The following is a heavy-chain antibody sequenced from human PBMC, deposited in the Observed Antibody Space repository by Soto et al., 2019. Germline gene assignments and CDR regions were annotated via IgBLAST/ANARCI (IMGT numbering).Heavy chain of an antibody. CDR3: ARDGGYCSGGSCPGGSWFDP. D-gene: IGHD2-15*01. CDR2: IYYSGST. Sequence: LSLTCTVSGGSISSHYWSWIRQPPGKGLEWIGYIYYSGSTNYNPSLKSRVTISVDTSKNQFSLKLSSVTAADTAVYYCARDGGYCSGGSCPGGSWFDPWGQGTLVTVSS. V-gene: IGHV4-59*11. J-gene: IGHJ5*02. CDR1: GGSISSHY.